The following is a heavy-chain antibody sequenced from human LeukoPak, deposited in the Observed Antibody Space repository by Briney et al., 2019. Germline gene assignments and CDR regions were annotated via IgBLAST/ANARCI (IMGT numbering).Heavy chain of an antibody. CDR2: IIPIFGTA. J-gene: IGHJ5*02. D-gene: IGHD3-22*01. Sequence: SVKVSCKASGYTFTSYYMHWVRQAPGQGLEWMGGIIPIFGTANYAQKFQGRVTITADESTSTAYMELSSLRSEDTAVYYCARVSQRYYDSGNWFDPWGQGTLVTVSS. V-gene: IGHV1-69*13. CDR1: GYTFTSYY. CDR3: ARVSQRYYDSGNWFDP.